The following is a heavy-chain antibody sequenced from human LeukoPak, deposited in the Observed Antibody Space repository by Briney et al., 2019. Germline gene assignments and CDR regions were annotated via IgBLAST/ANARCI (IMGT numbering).Heavy chain of an antibody. CDR3: AKGGDIVVAPGQPYYFDY. CDR2: IRYDGSNK. J-gene: IGHJ4*02. Sequence: PGGPLKSSWAALGSTSVTFGMNWFRKAQAKGLGWVAFIRYDGSNKYYVDSVKGRFTISRDNSKNTMYLQMNSLRAEDTAVYYCAKGGDIVVAPGQPYYFDYWGQGTLVTVSS. D-gene: IGHD2-2*01. CDR1: GSTSVTFG. V-gene: IGHV3-30*02.